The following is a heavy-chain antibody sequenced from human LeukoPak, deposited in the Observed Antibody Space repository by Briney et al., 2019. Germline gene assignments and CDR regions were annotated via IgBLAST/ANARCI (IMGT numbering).Heavy chain of an antibody. CDR1: GGSVNNGGYY. D-gene: IGHD5-24*01. Sequence: SETLSLTCTVSGGSVNNGGYYWSWIRQHPGKGLEWIGYTYYSGSTYYNPSLNSRVTISIDTSKNQFSLNLRSLTAADTAVYFCASGAADGYNFGFDYWGQGTLAAVSS. V-gene: IGHV4-31*03. J-gene: IGHJ4*02. CDR2: TYYSGST. CDR3: ASGAADGYNFGFDY.